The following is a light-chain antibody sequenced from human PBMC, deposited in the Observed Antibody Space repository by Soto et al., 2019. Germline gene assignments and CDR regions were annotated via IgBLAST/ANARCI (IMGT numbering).Light chain of an antibody. CDR2: TAS. CDR3: QQSYSTPWT. CDR1: QDVSNY. V-gene: IGKV1-39*01. Sequence: DIQMTQSPSSVSASVVDRVTITCRASQDVSNYLAWYQQKPGKAPNLLIYTASNLQSGVPSRFTGSGSATDFTLTISSLQPEDFASYYCQQSYSTPWTFGQGTRLEIK. J-gene: IGKJ5*01.